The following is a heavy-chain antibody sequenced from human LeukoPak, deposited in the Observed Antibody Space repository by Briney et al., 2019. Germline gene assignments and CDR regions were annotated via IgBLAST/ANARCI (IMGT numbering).Heavy chain of an antibody. Sequence: SVKVSCKASGGTFSSYAISWVRQAPGQGLEWMGGIIPIFGTANYAQKFQGRVTITADESTSTAYMELSSLRSEDTAVYYCASGEGDFWSGYPLAMDVWGKGATVTVSS. CDR1: GGTFSSYA. D-gene: IGHD3-3*01. CDR2: IIPIFGTA. CDR3: ASGEGDFWSGYPLAMDV. J-gene: IGHJ6*04. V-gene: IGHV1-69*01.